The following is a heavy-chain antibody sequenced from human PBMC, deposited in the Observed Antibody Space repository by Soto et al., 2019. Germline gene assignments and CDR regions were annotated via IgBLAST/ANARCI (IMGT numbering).Heavy chain of an antibody. CDR1: GYTFTSYA. J-gene: IGHJ4*02. CDR3: ATAAGSVIAVAGTAFDY. CDR2: INAGNGNT. V-gene: IGHV1-3*01. Sequence: ASVKVSCKASGYTFTSYAMHWVRQAPGQRLEWMGWINAGNGNTNYAQKFQGRVTITADKSTSTVSMELSSLKSEDTAVYYCATAAGSVIAVAGTAFDYWGQGTLVTVSS. D-gene: IGHD6-19*01.